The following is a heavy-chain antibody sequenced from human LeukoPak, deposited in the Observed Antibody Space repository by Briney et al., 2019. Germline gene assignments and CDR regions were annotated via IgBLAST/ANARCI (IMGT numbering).Heavy chain of an antibody. J-gene: IGHJ4*02. CDR3: ARDSPRPYCSGGSCYYFDY. V-gene: IGHV1-18*01. D-gene: IGHD2-15*01. Sequence: GASVKVSCKASGYTFTSYGISWVRQAPGQGLEWMRWISAYNGNTNYAQKLQGRVTMTTDTSTSTAYMELRSLRSDDTAVYYCARDSPRPYCSGGSCYYFDYWGQGTLVTVSS. CDR2: ISAYNGNT. CDR1: GYTFTSYG.